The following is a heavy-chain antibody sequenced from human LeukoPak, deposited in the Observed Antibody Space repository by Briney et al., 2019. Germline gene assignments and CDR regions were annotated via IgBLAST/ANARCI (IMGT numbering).Heavy chain of an antibody. V-gene: IGHV3-33*01. CDR2: IWYDGSDK. D-gene: IGHD2-2*01. Sequence: GGSLRLSCAASGFTFSSYVMHWVRQAPGKGLEWVALIWYDGSDKYYADSVKGRFTISRDNSKNTLYLQVNSLRAEDTAVYYCASEGGADCSSASCYGTDAFDIWGQGTKVTVSS. CDR1: GFTFSSYV. J-gene: IGHJ3*02. CDR3: ASEGGADCSSASCYGTDAFDI.